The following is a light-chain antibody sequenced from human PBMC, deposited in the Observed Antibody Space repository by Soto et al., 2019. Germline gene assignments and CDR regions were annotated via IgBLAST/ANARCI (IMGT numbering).Light chain of an antibody. J-gene: IGKJ5*01. V-gene: IGKV1-39*01. CDR3: QQSYSTLSIT. CDR2: AAS. Sequence: DIQMTQSPSSLSASVGDRVTITCRASESISRHLNWYQQKPGKAPKLLIYAASSLQNGVPSRFSGSGSGTDFTLAISNLQPEDFATYYCQQSYSTLSITFGKGTRLVIK. CDR1: ESISRH.